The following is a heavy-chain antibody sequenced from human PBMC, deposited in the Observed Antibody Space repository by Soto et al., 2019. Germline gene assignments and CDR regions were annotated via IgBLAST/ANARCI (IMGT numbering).Heavy chain of an antibody. J-gene: IGHJ4*02. D-gene: IGHD3-10*01. CDR2: ISPIFGTS. CDR1: GGTFSSYT. CDR3: ARQITMVRGYFDY. V-gene: IGHV1-69*13. Sequence: ASVKVSCKASGGTFSSYTISWVRQAPGQGLEWMGRISPIFGTSNYAQKFKGRATITADESTSTAYMEMSSLTSEDTAMNYCARQITMVRGYFDYWGQGTLVTVSS.